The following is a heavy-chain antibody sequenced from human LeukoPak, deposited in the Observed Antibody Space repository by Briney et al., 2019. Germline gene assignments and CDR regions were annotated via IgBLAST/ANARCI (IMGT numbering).Heavy chain of an antibody. CDR2: IRSKAFGGTA. CDR3: TRDLRLCAFDI. CDR1: GFSFGDSP. Sequence: GGSLRLSCTASGFSFGDSPMSWFRQAPGKGLEWVGVIRSKAFGGTADYAASVKGRFTISRDSSKSIAYLQMNSLKTEDTAVYYCTRDLRLCAFDIWGQGTMVTVSS. D-gene: IGHD2/OR15-2a*01. V-gene: IGHV3-49*03. J-gene: IGHJ3*02.